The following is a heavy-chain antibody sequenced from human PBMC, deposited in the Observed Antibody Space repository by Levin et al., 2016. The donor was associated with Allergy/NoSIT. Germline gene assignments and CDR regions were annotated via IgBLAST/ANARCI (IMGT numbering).Heavy chain of an antibody. CDR2: IYYSGST. D-gene: IGHD6-6*01. V-gene: IGHV4-30-4*01. CDR3: ARDRITGSSKGMDV. J-gene: IGHJ6*02. Sequence: PGKGLEWIGYIYYSGSTYYNPSLKSRVTISVDTSKNQFSLKLSSVTAADTAVYYCARDRITGSSKGMDVWGQGTTVTVSS.